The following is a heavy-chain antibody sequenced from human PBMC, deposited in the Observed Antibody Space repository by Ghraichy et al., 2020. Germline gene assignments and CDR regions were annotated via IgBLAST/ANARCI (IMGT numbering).Heavy chain of an antibody. CDR1: GFTFSSYS. D-gene: IGHD6-6*01. J-gene: IGHJ4*02. CDR2: ISSSSSTI. Sequence: SCAASGFTFSSYSMNWVRQAPGKGLEWVSYISSSSSTIYYADSVKGRFTISRDNAKNSLYLQMNSLRAEDTAVYYCARGIRSDSSSSSNYWGQGTLVTVSS. V-gene: IGHV3-48*01. CDR3: ARGIRSDSSSSSNY.